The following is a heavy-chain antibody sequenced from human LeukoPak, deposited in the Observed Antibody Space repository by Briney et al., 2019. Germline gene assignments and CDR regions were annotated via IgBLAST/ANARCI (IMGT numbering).Heavy chain of an antibody. J-gene: IGHJ4*02. CDR2: INDDGSTT. V-gene: IGHV3-74*01. D-gene: IGHD1-26*01. Sequence: GGSLSLSCAASGFTFSRSWMHWVRQAPGKGLVWVSRINDDGSTTSYADSVKGRFTISRDNAKKTLFLQMNSLRAEDTGVYYCARGPAANSGNYYVGDYWGQGTLVTVSS. CDR1: GFTFSRSW. CDR3: ARGPAANSGNYYVGDY.